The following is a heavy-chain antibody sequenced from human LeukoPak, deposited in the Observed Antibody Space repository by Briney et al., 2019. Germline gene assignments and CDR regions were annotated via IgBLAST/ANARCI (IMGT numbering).Heavy chain of an antibody. CDR3: TKSGCSGTRCYVNK. CDR1: GFTFSDCA. D-gene: IGHD2-2*01. CDR2: ISHDGTVK. V-gene: IGHV3-30*18. Sequence: PGRSLRLSCAASGFTFSDCAMHWVRQAPGKGLQWVAVISHDGTVKYFRDSVRGRFTISRDDSKKTLVLQMNSLRAEDTAVYYCTKSGCSGTRCYVNKWGPGTLVTVSS. J-gene: IGHJ4*02.